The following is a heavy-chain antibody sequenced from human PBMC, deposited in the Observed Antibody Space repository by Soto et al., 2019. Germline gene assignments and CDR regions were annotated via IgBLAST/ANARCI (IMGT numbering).Heavy chain of an antibody. CDR2: INPNSGGT. Sequence: GASVKVSCKASGYTFTGYYMHWVRQAPGQGLEWMGWINPNSGGTNYAQKFQGRVTMTRDTSISTAYMELSRLRSDDTAVYYCARDLGGGSRWYPKGLDYWGQGTLVTVSS. V-gene: IGHV1-2*02. CDR1: GYTFTGYY. D-gene: IGHD6-13*01. CDR3: ARDLGGGSRWYPKGLDY. J-gene: IGHJ4*02.